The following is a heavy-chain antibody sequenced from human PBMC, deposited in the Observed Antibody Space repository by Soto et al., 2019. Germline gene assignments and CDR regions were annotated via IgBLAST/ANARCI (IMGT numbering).Heavy chain of an antibody. J-gene: IGHJ6*02. V-gene: IGHV1-69*06. D-gene: IGHD3-9*01. Sequence: GASVKVSCKASGGTFSSYAISWVRQAPGQGLEWMGGIIPIFGTANYAQKFQGRVTITADKSTSTAYMELSSLRFEDTAVYYCARAEDYDILTGYARSLDVWGQGTTVTVSS. CDR2: IIPIFGTA. CDR3: ARAEDYDILTGYARSLDV. CDR1: GGTFSSYA.